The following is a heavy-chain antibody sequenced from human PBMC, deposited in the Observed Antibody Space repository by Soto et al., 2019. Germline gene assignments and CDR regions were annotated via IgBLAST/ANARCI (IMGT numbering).Heavy chain of an antibody. V-gene: IGHV4-31*03. CDR3: ASREYYYDSSGFFLGVAFDI. D-gene: IGHD3-22*01. CDR1: GGSSSSGFYY. CDR2: IYYSGST. Sequence: TLSLTCTVSGGSSSSGFYYWSWIRQHPGKGLEWIGYIYYSGSTYYNPSLKSRVTISVDTSKNQFSLKLSSVTAADTAVYYCASREYYYDSSGFFLGVAFDIWGQGTMVPVSS. J-gene: IGHJ3*02.